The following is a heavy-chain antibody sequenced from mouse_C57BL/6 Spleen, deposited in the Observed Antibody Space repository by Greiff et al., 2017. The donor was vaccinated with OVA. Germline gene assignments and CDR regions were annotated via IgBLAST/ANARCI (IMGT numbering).Heavy chain of an antibody. J-gene: IGHJ1*03. CDR3: ARYTPRYFDV. CDR1: GFTFTDYY. V-gene: IGHV7-3*01. CDR2: IRNKANGYTT. Sequence: DVKLQESGGGLVQPGGSLSLSCAASGFTFTDYYMSWVRQPPGQALEWLGFIRNKANGYTTEYSASVKGRFTIYRDNSQSILYLQMNALRAEDSATYYCARYTPRYFDVWGTGTTVTVSS.